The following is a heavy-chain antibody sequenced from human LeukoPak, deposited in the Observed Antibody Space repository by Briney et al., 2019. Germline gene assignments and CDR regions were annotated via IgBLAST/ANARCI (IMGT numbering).Heavy chain of an antibody. D-gene: IGHD1-26*01. CDR1: GFTFVSHA. V-gene: IGHV3-23*01. CDR2: IRASDGST. J-gene: IGHJ4*02. CDR3: ARGSNSGSFRPDF. Sequence: GGSVRLSCAASGFTFVSHAMSWVRQAPGKRLEWVSGIRASDGSTYYADSVKGRFTSSRDNSKNTLYLQMNSLRAEDTAVYYCARGSNSGSFRPDFWGQGTLVTVSS.